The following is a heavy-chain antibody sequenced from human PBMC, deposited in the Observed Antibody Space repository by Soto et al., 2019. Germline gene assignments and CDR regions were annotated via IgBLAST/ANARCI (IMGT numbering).Heavy chain of an antibody. D-gene: IGHD6-13*01. CDR2: INHSGST. Sequence: SETLSLTCAVYGGSFSGYYWSWIRQPPGKGLEWIGEINHSGSTNYNPSLKSRVTISVDTSKNQFSLKLSSVTAADTAVYYCAREGTAAAGTSFYYYYYGMDVWGQGTTVTVSS. CDR3: AREGTAAAGTSFYYYYYGMDV. J-gene: IGHJ6*02. CDR1: GGSFSGYY. V-gene: IGHV4-34*01.